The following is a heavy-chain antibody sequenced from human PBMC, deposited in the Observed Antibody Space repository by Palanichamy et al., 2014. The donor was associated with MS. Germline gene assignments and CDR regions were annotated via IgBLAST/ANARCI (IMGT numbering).Heavy chain of an antibody. CDR1: GVSISSSSYY. CDR3: ARMMGGTIGHIDY. CDR2: FYYSGST. D-gene: IGHD1-1*01. Sequence: QLHLQEWGPGLVKPSETLSLMCTVSGVSISSSSYYWDWIRQPPGKGLEWIGSFYYSGSTYYNPSLTSRLTISADTSKQQFSLRLSPVTAADAAVHYCARMMGGTIGHIDYWGLGTLVTVSS. V-gene: IGHV4-39*01. J-gene: IGHJ4*02.